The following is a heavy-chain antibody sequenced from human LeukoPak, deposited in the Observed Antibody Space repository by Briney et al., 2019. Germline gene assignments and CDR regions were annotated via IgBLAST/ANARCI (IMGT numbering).Heavy chain of an antibody. V-gene: IGHV3-23*01. Sequence: GGSLRLSCAASGFTFSSYAMSWVRQAPGKGLEWVSAISGSGGSTYYADSVKGRFTISRDNSKNTLYLQMNSLRAEDTAAYYCEKGLSGSYYYFDYWGQGTLVTVSS. CDR1: GFTFSSYA. D-gene: IGHD1-26*01. CDR3: EKGLSGSYYYFDY. CDR2: ISGSGGST. J-gene: IGHJ4*02.